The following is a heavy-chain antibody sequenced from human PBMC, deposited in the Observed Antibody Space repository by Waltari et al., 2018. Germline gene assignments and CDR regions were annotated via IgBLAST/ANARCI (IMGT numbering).Heavy chain of an antibody. CDR2: ISSNSYTI. CDR3: AREGHDYGDY. J-gene: IGHJ4*02. Sequence: EVYLVESGGGLVQPGGSLRLSCAASGFIFSDFEMNWVRQAPGKGLGWVSHISSNSYTIYYADSVKGRFTISRDNAKNSLYLQMNSLRAEDTAVYYCAREGHDYGDYWGQGTLVTVSS. V-gene: IGHV3-48*03. D-gene: IGHD3-10*01. CDR1: GFIFSDFE.